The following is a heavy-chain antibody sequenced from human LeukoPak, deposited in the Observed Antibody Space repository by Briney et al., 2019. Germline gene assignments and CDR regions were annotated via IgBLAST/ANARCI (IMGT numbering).Heavy chain of an antibody. CDR2: IIPTFGTA. CDR3: ARVSDYYDSSGYYIVFDY. J-gene: IGHJ4*02. D-gene: IGHD3-22*01. CDR1: GGTFSSYA. Sequence: SLKVSCKASGGTFSSYAISWVRQAPGQGLEWMGGIIPTFGTANYAQKFQGRVTITADESTSTAYMELSSLRSEDTAVYYCARVSDYYDSSGYYIVFDYWGQGTLVTVSS. V-gene: IGHV1-69*13.